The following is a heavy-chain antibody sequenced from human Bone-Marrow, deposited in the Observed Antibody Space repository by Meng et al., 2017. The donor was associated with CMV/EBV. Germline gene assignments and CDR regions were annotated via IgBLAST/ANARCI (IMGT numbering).Heavy chain of an antibody. CDR3: ARQWDYGYNALDY. CDR2: IGSAGDR. J-gene: IGHJ4*02. CDR1: GFSFSSHD. D-gene: IGHD3-16*01. V-gene: IGHV3-13*01. Sequence: GESLKISCAASGFSFSSHDMHWVRQTPGKGLEWLSSIGSAGDRYYAGSVKGRFTISRENAKNSFSLQMNSLRVGDTAVYYCARQWDYGYNALDYWGQGTLVTVSS.